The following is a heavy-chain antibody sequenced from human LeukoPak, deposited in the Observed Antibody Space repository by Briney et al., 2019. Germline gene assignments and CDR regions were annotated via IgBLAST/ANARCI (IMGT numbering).Heavy chain of an antibody. J-gene: IGHJ6*02. Sequence: GGSLRLSCAASGFIFSSYRKHWARQAPGKGLEGVADLWYDGSNKYYADSVKGRFTISRDNYKNTLYLQMNSLRAEDTAVYYCARDLRYCTNGVCSPGFWYYYYGMDVWGQGTTVTVSS. D-gene: IGHD2-8*01. CDR2: LWYDGSNK. V-gene: IGHV3-33*01. CDR3: ARDLRYCTNGVCSPGFWYYYYGMDV. CDR1: GFIFSSYR.